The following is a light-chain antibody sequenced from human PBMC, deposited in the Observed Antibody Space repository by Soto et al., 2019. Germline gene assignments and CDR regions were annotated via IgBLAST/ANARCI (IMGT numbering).Light chain of an antibody. CDR2: NGS. J-gene: IGKJ4*01. CDR1: QSVSSSY. V-gene: IGKV3-20*01. CDR3: QHYGTSTS. Sequence: EIVLTQSAGTLSLSPGERATLSCRVSQSVSSSYLAWYQQKPGQAPRLLIYNGSTRATGIPDRFSGGGSGTDFTLTISRLEPEDFAVYYCQHYGTSTSFGGGTKVEIK.